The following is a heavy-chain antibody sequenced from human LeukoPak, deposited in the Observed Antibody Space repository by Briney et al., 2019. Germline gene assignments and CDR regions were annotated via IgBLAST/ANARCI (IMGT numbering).Heavy chain of an antibody. J-gene: IGHJ4*02. D-gene: IGHD3-22*01. V-gene: IGHV3-48*02. CDR2: ISSGSTI. CDR1: GFTFSTYS. CDR3: ARDLGGPEVVVPSGY. Sequence: PGGSLRLSCAASGFTFSTYSMIWVRQAPGKGLEWVSYISSGSTIYYADSVKGRFTISRDNAKNSLYLQMNSLRDEDTAVYYCARDLGGPEVVVPSGYWGQGTLVTVSS.